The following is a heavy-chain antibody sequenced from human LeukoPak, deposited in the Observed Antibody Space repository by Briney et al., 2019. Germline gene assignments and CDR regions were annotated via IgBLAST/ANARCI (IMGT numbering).Heavy chain of an antibody. CDR2: ISSSSSYI. CDR1: GFTFSSYV. J-gene: IGHJ4*02. Sequence: GGSLRLSCAASGFTFSSYVMHWVRQAPGKGLEWVSSISSSSSYIYYADSVKGRVTISRDNTRNSMYLQMNSLRAEDTAVYYCARGDSNYGGGLDYWGQGTLVTVSS. V-gene: IGHV3-21*01. CDR3: ARGDSNYGGGLDY. D-gene: IGHD4-11*01.